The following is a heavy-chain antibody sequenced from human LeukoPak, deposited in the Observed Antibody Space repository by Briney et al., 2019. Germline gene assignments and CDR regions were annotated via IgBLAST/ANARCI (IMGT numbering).Heavy chain of an antibody. D-gene: IGHD3-22*01. CDR3: AGGGNFYYNSRGYYYEGNLFDY. CDR2: INHSGST. J-gene: IGHJ4*02. Sequence: SETLSLTCAVYGGSFSGYYWSWIRQPPGKGLEWIGEINHSGSTNYNPSLKSRVTISVDTSKNQFSLKLSSVTAADTAVYYCAGGGNFYYNSRGYYYEGNLFDYGGQGTLVTFS. V-gene: IGHV4-34*01. CDR1: GGSFSGYY.